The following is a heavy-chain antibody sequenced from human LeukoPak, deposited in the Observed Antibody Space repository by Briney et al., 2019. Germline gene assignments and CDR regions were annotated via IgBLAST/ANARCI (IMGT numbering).Heavy chain of an antibody. CDR1: GFTFSSYW. CDR3: ARSPLIAARPFDY. Sequence: GGSLRLSCAASGFTFSSYWMHWVRQAPGKGVVWVSRINSDGSSTSYADSVKGRFTISRDNAKNTLYLQMNSLRAEDTAVYYCARSPLIAARPFDYWGQGTLVTVSS. D-gene: IGHD6-6*01. J-gene: IGHJ4*02. V-gene: IGHV3-74*01. CDR2: INSDGSST.